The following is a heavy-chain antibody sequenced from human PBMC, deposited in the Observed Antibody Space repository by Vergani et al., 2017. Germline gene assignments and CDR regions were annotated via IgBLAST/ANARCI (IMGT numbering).Heavy chain of an antibody. V-gene: IGHV3-23*01. J-gene: IGHJ6*02. CDR1: GFTFNHYA. D-gene: IGHD5-12*01. CDR3: AKANPRNSGYDYLYYYHAMDV. Sequence: EVQLLESGGDLVQPGGSLRLSCAASGFTFNHYAMNWVCQAPGKGLEWVSGISGSGGSTYYAGSVKGRFTISRDSSKNTLYLQMNSLSAGDTAVYYCAKANPRNSGYDYLYYYHAMDVWCQGTTVTVSS. CDR2: ISGSGGST.